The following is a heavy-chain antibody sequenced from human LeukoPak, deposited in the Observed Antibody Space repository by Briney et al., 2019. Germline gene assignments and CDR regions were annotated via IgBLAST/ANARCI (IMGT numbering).Heavy chain of an antibody. J-gene: IGHJ3*02. CDR3: ACHADAFDI. CDR1: GGSISSSRYY. CDR2: IYYSGST. Sequence: SETLSLTCTVSGGSISSSRYYWGWIRQPPGKGLEWIGSIYYSGSTYYNPSLKSRVTISVDTSKNQFSPKLSSVTAADTAVYYCACHADAFDIWGQGTTVTVSS. V-gene: IGHV4-39*01.